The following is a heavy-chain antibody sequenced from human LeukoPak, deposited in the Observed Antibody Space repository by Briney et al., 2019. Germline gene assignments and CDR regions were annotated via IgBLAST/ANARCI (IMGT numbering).Heavy chain of an antibody. J-gene: IGHJ4*02. D-gene: IGHD3-10*01. CDR1: GDSTRSSSYY. CDR2: IYYRGST. Sequence: SETLSLTCAVSGDSTRSSSYYWGWIRQPPGKGLEWIGSIYYRGSTYYNPSLKSRVTISVDTSKSQFSLELTSVTVADTAVYFCATGIVAIKSRFFDYWGQGSLITVSS. V-gene: IGHV4-39*01. CDR3: ATGIVAIKSRFFDY.